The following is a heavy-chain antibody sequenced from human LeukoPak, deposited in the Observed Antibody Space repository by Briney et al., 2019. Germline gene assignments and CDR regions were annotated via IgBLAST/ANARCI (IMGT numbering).Heavy chain of an antibody. D-gene: IGHD1-14*01. CDR2: ISTYDAKT. J-gene: IGHJ5*02. Sequence: ASVKVSCKASGYTFTRYGVNWVRQAPGQGLEWMGWISTYDAKTNYVQKVQGRVTMGTDKSTSTVYMELRSLTSDDTAVYYCARDLGLKGPDWLDPWGQGTLVTVSS. CDR3: ARDLGLKGPDWLDP. V-gene: IGHV1-18*01. CDR1: GYTFTRYG.